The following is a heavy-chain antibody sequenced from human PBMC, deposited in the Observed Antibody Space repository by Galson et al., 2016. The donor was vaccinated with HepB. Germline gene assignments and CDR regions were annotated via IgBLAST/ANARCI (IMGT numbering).Heavy chain of an antibody. J-gene: IGHJ4*02. CDR3: ASYPGYFPGN. V-gene: IGHV3-48*03. D-gene: IGHD3-9*01. CDR1: GFTFSNYE. CDR2: ISSSGNTI. Sequence: SLRLSCAASGFTFSNYEMNWVRQAPGKGLEWVSYISSSGNTIYYADSVKGRFTISRDNAKNSLYLQMNSLRAEDTAVYYCASYPGYFPGNWDQGTLVTVSS.